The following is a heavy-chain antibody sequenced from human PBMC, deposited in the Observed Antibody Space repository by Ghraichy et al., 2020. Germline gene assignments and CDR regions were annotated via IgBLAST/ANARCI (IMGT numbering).Heavy chain of an antibody. CDR1: RFTFSNPW. CDR3: TAGGGTADF. J-gene: IGHJ4*02. CDR2: VDGKTVGGTT. D-gene: IGHD4-23*01. V-gene: IGHV3-15*04. Sequence: GGSLRLSCTVSRFTFSNPWVTWVHQAPGKGLEWVGRVDGKTVGGTTYYAAPVKGRFTISRDDSKNTVSLQMNSLKTDDTAIYFCTAGGGTADFWGQGTLVTVSS.